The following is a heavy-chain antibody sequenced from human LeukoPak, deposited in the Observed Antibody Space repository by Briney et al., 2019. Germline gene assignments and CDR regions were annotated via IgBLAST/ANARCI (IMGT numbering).Heavy chain of an antibody. CDR3: AADQAPTDPYMWVDP. D-gene: IGHD2-21*02. CDR2: IVVGSGST. J-gene: IGHJ5*02. V-gene: IGHV1-58*01. CDR1: GFTFSDSA. Sequence: GASVKVSCKASGFTFSDSAVQWVRQARGQSPEWVGYIVVGSGSTVYAQKFQQRVTMTRDLSTYTAYMELSSLRSEDTAVYYCAADQAPTDPYMWVDPWSQGTQVIVSS.